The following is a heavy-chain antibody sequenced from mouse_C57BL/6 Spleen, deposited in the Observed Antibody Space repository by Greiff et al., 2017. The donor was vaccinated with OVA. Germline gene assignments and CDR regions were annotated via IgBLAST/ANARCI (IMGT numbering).Heavy chain of an antibody. CDR1: GYTFTSYW. Sequence: VQLQQPGAELVRPGSSVKLSCKASGYTFTSYWMDWVKQRPGQGLEWIGNIYPSDSETHYNQKFKDKATLTVDKSSSTAYMQLSSLTSEDSAVYYWARFTTVVEDWYVDVWGTGTTVTVSS. CDR3: ARFTTVVEDWYVDV. J-gene: IGHJ1*03. V-gene: IGHV1-61*01. CDR2: IYPSDSET. D-gene: IGHD1-1*01.